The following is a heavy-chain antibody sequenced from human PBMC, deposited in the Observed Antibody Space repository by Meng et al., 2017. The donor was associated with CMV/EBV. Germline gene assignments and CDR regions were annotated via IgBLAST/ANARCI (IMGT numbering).Heavy chain of an antibody. CDR1: GYTFTGYY. Sequence: ASVKVSCKASGYTFTGYYMHWVRQAPGQGLEWMGWINPNSGGTNDAQKFQGRVTMTRDTSISTADMELSRLRSDDTAAYYCARGTGDIAFDIWGQGTMVTVSS. V-gene: IGHV1-2*02. J-gene: IGHJ3*02. D-gene: IGHD7-27*01. CDR2: INPNSGGT. CDR3: ARGTGDIAFDI.